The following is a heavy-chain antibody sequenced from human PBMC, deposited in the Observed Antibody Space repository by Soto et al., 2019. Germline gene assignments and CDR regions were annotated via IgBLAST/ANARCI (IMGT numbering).Heavy chain of an antibody. CDR2: INPNSGGT. CDR3: ARLTMIVGIPFDY. Sequence: ASVKVSCKASGYTFTGYYMHWVRQAPGQGLEWMGWINPNSGGTNYAQKFQGGVTMTRDTSISTAYMELSRLRSDDTAVYYCARLTMIVGIPFDYWGQGTLVTVSS. V-gene: IGHV1-2*02. J-gene: IGHJ4*02. D-gene: IGHD3-22*01. CDR1: GYTFTGYY.